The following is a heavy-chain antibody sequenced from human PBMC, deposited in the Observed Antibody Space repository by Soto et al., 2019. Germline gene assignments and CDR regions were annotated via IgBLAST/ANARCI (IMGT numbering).Heavy chain of an antibody. CDR2: IYYSGST. CDR3: ARSVAYGSGSYYIGPRYFDY. J-gene: IGHJ4*02. Sequence: SETLSLTCSFSGDSVTSHYWSWIRQPPGKGLEWIGYIYYSGSTNYNPSLKSRVTISVDTSKNQFSLKLSSVTAADTAVYYCARSVAYGSGSYYIGPRYFDYWGQGTLVTVSS. D-gene: IGHD3-10*01. CDR1: GDSVTSHY. V-gene: IGHV4-59*08.